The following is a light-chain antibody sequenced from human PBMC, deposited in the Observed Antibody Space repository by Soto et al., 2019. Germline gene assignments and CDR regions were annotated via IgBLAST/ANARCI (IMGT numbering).Light chain of an antibody. CDR1: QSVSSN. V-gene: IGKV3-15*01. CDR2: GAS. CDR3: QQYNNCPPFT. J-gene: IGKJ2*01. Sequence: EIVMTQSPATLSVSPGERATLSCRASQSVSSNFAWYQQKPAQAPRLLIYGASTRATGIPARFSGSGSRTDFNLTISSLQSEDFAVYYCQQYNNCPPFTVGQGTKLEIK.